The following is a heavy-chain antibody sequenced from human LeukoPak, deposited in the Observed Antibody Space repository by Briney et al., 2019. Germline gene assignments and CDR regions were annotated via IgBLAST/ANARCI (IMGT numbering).Heavy chain of an antibody. D-gene: IGHD3-10*01. Sequence: KAGGSLRLSCAASGFTFSNAWMSWVRQSPGKGLEWVGLIRSKTDGGTTDYTTPVKGRFTISRDDSKNTLYLQMNSLKTEDTAVYYCVGSFLGYWGQGTLVTVSS. V-gene: IGHV3-15*01. CDR2: IRSKTDGGTT. CDR1: GFTFSNAW. J-gene: IGHJ4*02. CDR3: VGSFLGY.